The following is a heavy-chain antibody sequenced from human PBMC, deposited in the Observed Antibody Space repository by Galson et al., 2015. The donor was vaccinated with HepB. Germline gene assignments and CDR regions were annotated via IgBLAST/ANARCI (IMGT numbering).Heavy chain of an antibody. Sequence: ETLSLTCSVSGGSISSSGYYWGWIRQPPGKGLEWIGTIYYSGSANYNPSLKSRVTISVDTSKNQFSLNLNSVTAADTAVYYCARLHDSGSYFKGPFDPWGQATLVTVSS. CDR3: ARLHDSGSYFKGPFDP. D-gene: IGHD3-10*01. CDR1: GGSISSSGYY. J-gene: IGHJ5*02. V-gene: IGHV4-39*01. CDR2: IYYSGSA.